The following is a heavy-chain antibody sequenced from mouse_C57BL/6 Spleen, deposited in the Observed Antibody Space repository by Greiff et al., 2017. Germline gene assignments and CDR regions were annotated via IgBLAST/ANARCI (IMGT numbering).Heavy chain of an antibody. CDR1: GYSFTDYN. V-gene: IGHV1-39*01. Sequence: VQLKESGPELVKPGASVKISCKASGYSFTDYNMNWVKQSNGKSLEWIGVINPNYGTTSYNQKFKGKATLTVDQSSSTAYMQLNSLTSEDSAVYYCARRRGSSPYYAMDYWGQGTSVTVSS. J-gene: IGHJ4*01. CDR3: ARRRGSSPYYAMDY. D-gene: IGHD1-1*01. CDR2: INPNYGTT.